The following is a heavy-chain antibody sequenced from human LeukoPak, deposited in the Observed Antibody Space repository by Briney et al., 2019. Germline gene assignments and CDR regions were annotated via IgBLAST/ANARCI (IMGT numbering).Heavy chain of an antibody. CDR3: ARQYSSSWYYFDY. Sequence: GGSLRLSCAVSGFTFSRYSMNGVRQAPGKGLEWVSSISSSSSHIFYSDSVKGRFTIPRDNAKNSLYLQMNSLRAEDTAVYYCARQYSSSWYYFDYWGQGTLVTVSS. CDR1: GFTFSRYS. V-gene: IGHV3-21*01. CDR2: ISSSSSHI. J-gene: IGHJ4*02. D-gene: IGHD6-13*01.